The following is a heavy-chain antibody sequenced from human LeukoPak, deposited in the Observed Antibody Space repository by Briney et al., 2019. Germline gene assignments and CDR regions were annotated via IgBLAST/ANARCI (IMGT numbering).Heavy chain of an antibody. CDR3: ARQGYSSSTNISFDY. Sequence: PSETLSLTCTVSGGSISSSGYYWGWICQPPGKGLEWIGSIYYSGSTYYNPSLKSRVTISVDTSKSQFSLKLSSVTAADTAVYYCARQGYSSSTNISFDYWGQGTLVTVSS. D-gene: IGHD6-13*01. V-gene: IGHV4-39*01. J-gene: IGHJ4*02. CDR2: IYYSGST. CDR1: GGSISSSGYY.